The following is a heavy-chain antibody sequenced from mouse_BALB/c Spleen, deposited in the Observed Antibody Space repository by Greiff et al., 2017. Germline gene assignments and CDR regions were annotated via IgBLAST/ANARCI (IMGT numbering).Heavy chain of an antibody. V-gene: IGHV1S34*01. CDR3: ARGERYYAKDY. CDR1: GYSFTGYY. J-gene: IGHJ4*01. Sequence: LVKTGASVKISCKASGYSFTGYYMHWVKQSHGKSLEWIGYISCYDGATSYNQKFKGTATFTVDTSSSTAYMQFNSLTSEDSAVYSCARGERYYAKDYWGQGTSVTVSS. CDR2: ISCYDGAT.